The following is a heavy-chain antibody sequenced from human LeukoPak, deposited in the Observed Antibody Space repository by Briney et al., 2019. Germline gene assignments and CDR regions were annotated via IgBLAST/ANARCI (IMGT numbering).Heavy chain of an antibody. Sequence: GGSLRLSCAASGFTFSSYGMSWVRQAPGKGLEWVAVISYDGSNKYYADSVKGRFTISRDNSKNTLYLQMNSLRAEDTAVYYCAKDIAVAGDYYYYGMDVWGQGTTVTVSS. CDR2: ISYDGSNK. J-gene: IGHJ6*02. D-gene: IGHD6-19*01. CDR1: GFTFSSYG. V-gene: IGHV3-30*18. CDR3: AKDIAVAGDYYYYGMDV.